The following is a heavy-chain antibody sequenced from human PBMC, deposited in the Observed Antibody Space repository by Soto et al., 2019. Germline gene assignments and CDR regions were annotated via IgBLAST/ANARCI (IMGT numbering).Heavy chain of an antibody. J-gene: IGHJ5*02. CDR3: ARDGGYCSGGSCYSGVPWFDP. Sequence: DVQLVESGEGLVKPGGSLRLSCAASGFTVSSVHLVWVRQAPGKGLEWVSVTYSGGTTYYADCVKGRFTISRDNSKNTLYLQMTSLTADDTAVYYCARDGGYCSGGSCYSGVPWFDPWGQGTLVTVSS. CDR1: GFTVSSVH. D-gene: IGHD2-15*01. CDR2: TYSGGTT. V-gene: IGHV3-66*01.